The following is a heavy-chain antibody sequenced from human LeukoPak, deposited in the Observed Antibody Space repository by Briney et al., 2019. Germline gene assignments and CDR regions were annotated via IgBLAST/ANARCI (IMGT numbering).Heavy chain of an antibody. D-gene: IGHD2-21*01. Sequence: GGSLRLSRQPDAFALSFFASSSLRQAPGKGLEWVSTINANSGTRSYAASVRGRFTISRDNSKNTLYLQLNTLRADDTAVYYCAKPISGDLAVIAYWFAPWGQGTLVVVSS. J-gene: IGHJ5*01. CDR2: INANSGTR. CDR1: AFALSFFA. CDR3: AKPISGDLAVIAYWFAP. V-gene: IGHV3-23*01.